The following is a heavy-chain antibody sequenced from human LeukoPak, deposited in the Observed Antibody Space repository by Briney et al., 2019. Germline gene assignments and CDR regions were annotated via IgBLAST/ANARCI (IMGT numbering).Heavy chain of an antibody. D-gene: IGHD6-6*01. Sequence: PGESLKISCKGSGYSFTSYWIGWVRQMPGKGLEWMGIIYPGDSDTRYSPSFQGQVTISADKSISTAYLHWSSLKASDTAMYYCARLGPRIAARLERDDAFDIWGQGTMVTVSS. V-gene: IGHV5-51*01. CDR2: IYPGDSDT. CDR1: GYSFTSYW. J-gene: IGHJ3*02. CDR3: ARLGPRIAARLERDDAFDI.